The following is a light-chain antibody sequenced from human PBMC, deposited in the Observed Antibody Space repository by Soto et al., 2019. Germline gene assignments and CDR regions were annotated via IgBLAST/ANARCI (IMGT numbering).Light chain of an antibody. J-gene: IGKJ1*01. CDR1: QNIYSN. Sequence: IVMTQSPATLSVSPGERVTLSCRASQNIYSNIAWYQQRPGQAPRLLIYRASTRATGVPARFSGSGSGTDFTLTISSLQSEDVTVYSCLQYHNLWAFGQGTKVDIK. CDR2: RAS. V-gene: IGKV3-15*01. CDR3: LQYHNLWA.